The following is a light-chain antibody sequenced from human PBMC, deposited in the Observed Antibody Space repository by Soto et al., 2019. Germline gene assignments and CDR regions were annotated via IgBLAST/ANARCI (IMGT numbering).Light chain of an antibody. J-gene: IGLJ3*02. CDR2: RNN. CDR1: SSNIGSNY. Sequence: QSVLTQPPSASGTPVQRVTISCSGSSSNIGSNYVYWYQQLPGTAPNLLIYRNNQRPSGVPDRFSGSKSGTSASLAISGLRSEDEADYYCAAWDDSLSGWVFGGGTKVTVL. CDR3: AAWDDSLSGWV. V-gene: IGLV1-47*01.